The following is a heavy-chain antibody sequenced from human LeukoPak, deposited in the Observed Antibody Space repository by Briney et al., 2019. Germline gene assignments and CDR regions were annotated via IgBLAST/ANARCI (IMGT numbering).Heavy chain of an antibody. Sequence: VASVKVSCKASGYTFTSYYMHWVRQAPGQGLEWMGWINPNSGGTNYAQKFQGWVTMTRDTSISTAYMELSRLRPDDTAVYYCAVVVAGTYFDYWGQGTLVTVSS. CDR2: INPNSGGT. J-gene: IGHJ4*02. D-gene: IGHD6-19*01. CDR1: GYTFTSYY. V-gene: IGHV1-2*04. CDR3: AVVVAGTYFDY.